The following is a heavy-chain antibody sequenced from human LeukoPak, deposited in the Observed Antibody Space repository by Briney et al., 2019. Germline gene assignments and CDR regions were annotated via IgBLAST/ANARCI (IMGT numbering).Heavy chain of an antibody. J-gene: IGHJ4*02. D-gene: IGHD6-13*01. V-gene: IGHV3-30*18. CDR2: ISHDGNNK. Sequence: PGRSLRLSCAASGFTFSTYAMYWVRQAPGKGLEWVAVISHDGNNKYYADSVKGRFTISRDNSKNTLYLQMDSLRAEDTALYNCAKADRTAASGACNFWGQGTLVTVSS. CDR3: AKADRTAASGACNF. CDR1: GFTFSTYA.